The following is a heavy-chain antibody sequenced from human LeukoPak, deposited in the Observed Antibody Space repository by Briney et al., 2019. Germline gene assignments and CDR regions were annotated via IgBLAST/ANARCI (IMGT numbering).Heavy chain of an antibody. CDR3: AREYYYDSSGYYFNAFDI. CDR1: GYTFTSYG. CDR2: ISAYNGNT. D-gene: IGHD3-22*01. J-gene: IGHJ3*02. V-gene: IGHV1-18*01. Sequence: ASVKVSCKASGYTFTSYGISWVRQAPGRGLEWMGWISAYNGNTNYAQKLQGRVTMTTDTSTSTAYMELRSLRSDDTAVYYCAREYYYDSSGYYFNAFDIWGQGTMVTVSS.